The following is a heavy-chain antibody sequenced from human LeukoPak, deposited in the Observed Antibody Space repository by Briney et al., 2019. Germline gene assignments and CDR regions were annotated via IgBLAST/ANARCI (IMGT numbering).Heavy chain of an antibody. CDR3: ARALQRYCSSTSCYSQRWFDP. D-gene: IGHD2-2*01. V-gene: IGHV4-34*01. Sequence: SETLSLTCAVYGGSFSGYYWSWIRQPPGKGLEWIGEINHSGSTNYNPSLKSRVTISVDTSKNQFSLKLSSVTAADTAVYYCARALQRYCSSTSCYSQRWFDPWGQGTLVTVSS. J-gene: IGHJ5*02. CDR2: INHSGST. CDR1: GGSFSGYY.